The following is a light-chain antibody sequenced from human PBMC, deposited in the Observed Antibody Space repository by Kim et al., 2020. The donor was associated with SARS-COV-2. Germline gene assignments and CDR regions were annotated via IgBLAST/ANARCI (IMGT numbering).Light chain of an antibody. CDR2: GNS. CDR3: QSYDSSLSGSVV. V-gene: IGLV1-40*01. CDR1: SSNIGAGSD. J-gene: IGLJ2*01. Sequence: VTISCPGSSSNIGAGSDVHWYQQLPGTAPKLLIYGNSNRPSGVPDRFSGSKSGTSASLAITGLQAEDEADYYCQSYDSSLSGSVVFGGGTQLTVL.